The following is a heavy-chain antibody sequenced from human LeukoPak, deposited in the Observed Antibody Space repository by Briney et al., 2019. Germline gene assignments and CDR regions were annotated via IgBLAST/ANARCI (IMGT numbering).Heavy chain of an antibody. CDR3: ARDQLRGNDFWSGYYQAEYNWFDP. V-gene: IGHV3-7*01. J-gene: IGHJ5*02. CDR2: IKQDGSEK. CDR1: GFTFSSYW. Sequence: SGGSLRLSCAASGFTFSSYWMSWVRQAPGKGLEWVANIKQDGSEKYYVDSVKGRFTISRDNAKNTLYLQMNSLRAEDTAVYYCARDQLRGNDFWSGYYQAEYNWFDPWGQGTLVTVSS. D-gene: IGHD3-3*01.